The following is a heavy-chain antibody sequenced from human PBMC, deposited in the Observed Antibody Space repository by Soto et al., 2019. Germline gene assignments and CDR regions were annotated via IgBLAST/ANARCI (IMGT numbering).Heavy chain of an antibody. Sequence: QVQLVESGGGVVQPGRSLRLSCAASGFTFSSYAMHWVRQAPGKGLEWVAVISYDGSNKYYADSVKGRFTISRDNSKNTLYLQMNSLRAEDTAVYYCHYYDSTTCDWGQGTLVTVSS. V-gene: IGHV3-30-3*01. CDR1: GFTFSSYA. D-gene: IGHD3-22*01. CDR2: ISYDGSNK. CDR3: HYYDSTTCD. J-gene: IGHJ4*02.